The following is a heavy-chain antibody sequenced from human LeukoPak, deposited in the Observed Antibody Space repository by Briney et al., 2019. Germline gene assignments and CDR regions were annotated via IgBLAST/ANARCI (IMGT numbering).Heavy chain of an antibody. CDR2: IYYSGST. V-gene: IGHV4-59*01. Sequence: SETLSLTCTLSGDSMSSYYWSWIRQPPGKGLQWIGYIYYSGSTNYNPSLKSRVIISVDRSKNQFSLRLTSVTAADTAVYYCARVVVGAFYYYYYMDVWGKGTTVIVPS. CDR3: ARVVVGAFYYYYYMDV. CDR1: GDSMSSYY. D-gene: IGHD2-2*01. J-gene: IGHJ6*03.